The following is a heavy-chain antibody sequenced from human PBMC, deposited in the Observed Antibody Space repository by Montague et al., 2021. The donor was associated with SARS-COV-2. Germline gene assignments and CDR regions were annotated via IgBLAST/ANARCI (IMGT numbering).Heavy chain of an antibody. J-gene: IGHJ4*03. V-gene: IGHV4-34*01. D-gene: IGHD2-8*01. Sequence: SETLSLTCAVYRGSVKSYYWTWIRQAPGKGLAWIGEINHSGTTNYNPSLKSRVTMSIDASKRQFSLRLNSVSAADTAVYFCARGRPVQGSIRHFESVSSGVLVLWAPGSLVIVS. CDR2: INHSGTT. CDR3: ARGRPVQGSIRHFESVSSGVLVL. CDR1: RGSVKSYY.